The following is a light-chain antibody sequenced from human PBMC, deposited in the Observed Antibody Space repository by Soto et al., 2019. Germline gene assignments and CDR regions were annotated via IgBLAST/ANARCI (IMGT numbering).Light chain of an antibody. V-gene: IGKV1-5*03. CDR3: QQYNSYRT. CDR1: QSISSW. Sequence: DIQMSQSPSTLSASLGDRVTITCRASQSISSWLAWYQQKPGKAPKLLIRKASTLESGVPSRFSGSASGTEFTLTISSLQPDDFATYYCQQYNSYRTFGQGTKVEI. J-gene: IGKJ1*01. CDR2: KAS.